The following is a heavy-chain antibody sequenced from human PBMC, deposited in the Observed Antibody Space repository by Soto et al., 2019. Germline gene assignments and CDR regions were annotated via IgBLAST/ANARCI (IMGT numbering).Heavy chain of an antibody. CDR3: ARDPPDFHSAFDY. CDR1: GGSVSSKSAA. Sequence: PSQTLSLTCAISGGSVSSKSAAWNWIRQSPSRGLEWLGRTYYRSKWYNDYAVSVKSRITINPDTSKNQFSLHLSSVTPEDTAVYYCARDPPDFHSAFDYWGQGTLVTVSS. J-gene: IGHJ4*02. D-gene: IGHD4-4*01. V-gene: IGHV6-1*01. CDR2: TYYRSKWYN.